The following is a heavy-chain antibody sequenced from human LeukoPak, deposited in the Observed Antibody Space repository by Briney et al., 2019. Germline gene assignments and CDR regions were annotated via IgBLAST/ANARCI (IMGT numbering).Heavy chain of an antibody. Sequence: ASVKVSCKASGYTFTSYGISWVRQAPGQGLEWMGWISAYNGNTNYAQKLQGRVTMTTDTSTSTAYIELRSLRSDDTAVYYCARDSIVVVPAATPFYNWFDPWGQGTLVTVSS. CDR1: GYTFTSYG. V-gene: IGHV1-18*01. CDR2: ISAYNGNT. CDR3: ARDSIVVVPAATPFYNWFDP. D-gene: IGHD2-2*01. J-gene: IGHJ5*02.